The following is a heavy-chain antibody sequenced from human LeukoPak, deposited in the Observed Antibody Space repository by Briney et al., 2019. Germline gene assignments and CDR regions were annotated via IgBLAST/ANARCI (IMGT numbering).Heavy chain of an antibody. D-gene: IGHD6-6*01. CDR1: GGSFSGYY. Sequence: KTPETLSLTCAVYGGSFSGYYWSWIRQPPGKGLEWIGEINHSGSTNYNPSLKSRVTISVDTSKNQFSLKLSSVTAADTAVYYCARASSSSLFDYWGQGTPVTVSS. CDR3: ARASSSSLFDY. CDR2: INHSGST. V-gene: IGHV4-34*01. J-gene: IGHJ4*02.